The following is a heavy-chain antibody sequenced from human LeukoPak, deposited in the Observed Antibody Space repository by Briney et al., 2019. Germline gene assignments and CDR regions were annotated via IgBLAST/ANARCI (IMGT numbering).Heavy chain of an antibody. Sequence: TGGSLRLSRAASGFTFSSYGMHWVRQAPGKGLEWVAVISYDGSSNYYADSVKGRFTISRDNSKNTLYLQMNSLRAEDTAVYYCARSEWLLHYFDYWGQGTLVTVSS. CDR1: GFTFSSYG. CDR3: ARSEWLLHYFDY. D-gene: IGHD3-3*01. V-gene: IGHV3-30*03. J-gene: IGHJ4*02. CDR2: ISYDGSSN.